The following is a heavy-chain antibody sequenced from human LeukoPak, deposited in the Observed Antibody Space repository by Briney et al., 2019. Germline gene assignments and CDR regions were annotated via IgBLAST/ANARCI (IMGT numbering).Heavy chain of an antibody. J-gene: IGHJ4*02. Sequence: SVKVSRKASGGTFSSYAISWVRQAPGQGLEWMGGIIPIFGTANYAQKFQGRVTITADESTSTAYMELSSLRSEDTAVYYCASPYYYDTPKWEFDYWGQGTLVTVSS. CDR3: ASPYYYDTPKWEFDY. V-gene: IGHV1-69*13. CDR1: GGTFSSYA. CDR2: IIPIFGTA. D-gene: IGHD3-22*01.